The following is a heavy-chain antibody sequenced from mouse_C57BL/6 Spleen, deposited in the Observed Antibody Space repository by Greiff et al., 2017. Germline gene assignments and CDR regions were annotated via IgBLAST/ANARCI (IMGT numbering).Heavy chain of an antibody. CDR1: GYSFTSYY. J-gene: IGHJ3*01. V-gene: IGHV1-66*01. D-gene: IGHD6-5*01. Sequence: QVQLQQSGPELVKPGASVKISCKASGYSFTSYYIHWVKQRPGQGLEWIGWIYPGSGNSTYNEKFKGKATLTADTSSSTAYMQLSSLTFEDSAVYYCARGDPYAGFAYWGQGTLVTVSA. CDR2: IYPGSGNS. CDR3: ARGDPYAGFAY.